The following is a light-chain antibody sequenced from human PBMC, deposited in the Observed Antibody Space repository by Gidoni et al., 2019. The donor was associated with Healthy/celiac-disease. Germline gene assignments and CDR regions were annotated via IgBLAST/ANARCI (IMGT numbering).Light chain of an antibody. CDR2: DSS. Sequence: DIQMTQSPSSLSASVGDRVTITCQASEDIANYLNWYQQKPGKAPNLLIYDSSNLETGVPSRFSGRGSGTDFTFTISSLQPEDLATYYCQQYDKLPITFGQGTRLDMK. CDR3: QQYDKLPIT. J-gene: IGKJ5*01. V-gene: IGKV1-33*01. CDR1: EDIANY.